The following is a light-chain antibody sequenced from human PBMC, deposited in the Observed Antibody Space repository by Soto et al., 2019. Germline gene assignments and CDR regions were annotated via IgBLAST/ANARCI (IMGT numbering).Light chain of an antibody. Sequence: EIVMTQSPATLSVSPGERATLSCRASQSVSRKLAWYQQTRGQAPRLLMYGASTRATGIPARFSGSGSGTEFTLTISSLQSEDFAVYYCQQYNNWPRTFGQGTKVDIK. V-gene: IGKV3-15*01. CDR3: QQYNNWPRT. CDR1: QSVSRK. J-gene: IGKJ1*01. CDR2: GAS.